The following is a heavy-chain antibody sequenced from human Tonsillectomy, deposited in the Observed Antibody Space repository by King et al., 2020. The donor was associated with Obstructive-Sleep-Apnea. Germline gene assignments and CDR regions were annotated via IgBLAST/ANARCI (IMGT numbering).Heavy chain of an antibody. D-gene: IGHD3-22*01. CDR2: ISYSGST. CDR1: GGSISSYY. J-gene: IGHJ4*02. V-gene: IGHV4-59*08. Sequence: QLQESGPGLVKPSETLSLTCTVSGGSISSYYWSWIRQPPGKGLEWIGYISYSGSTNYNPSLKSLVTISVDTSKNQFSLKLSSVTAADTAVYYCARSLDSSGYYYTNYWGQGTLVTVSS. CDR3: ARSLDSSGYYYTNY.